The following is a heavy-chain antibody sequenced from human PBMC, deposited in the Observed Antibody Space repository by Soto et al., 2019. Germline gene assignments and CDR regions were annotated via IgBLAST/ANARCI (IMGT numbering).Heavy chain of an antibody. CDR2: IYSGGST. V-gene: IGHV3-53*02. D-gene: IGHD4-17*01. CDR1: GFTVSSNY. CDR3: ARDYGDYYYYGMDV. J-gene: IGHJ6*02. Sequence: EVQLVETGGGLIQPGGSLRLSCAASGFTVSSNYMSWVRQAPGKGLEWVSVIYSGGSTYYADSVKGRFTISTDNSKNTLYLQMNSLAAEDTAGYYCARDYGDYYYYGMDVWGQGTTVTVSS.